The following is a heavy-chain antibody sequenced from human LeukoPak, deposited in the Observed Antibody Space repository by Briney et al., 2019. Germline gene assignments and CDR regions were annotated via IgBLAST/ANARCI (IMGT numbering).Heavy chain of an antibody. CDR1: GFTVSSNY. Sequence: PGGSLRLSCAASGFTVSSNYMSWVRQAPGKGLEWVSVIYSGGSTYYADSVKGRFTISRDNSKNTLYLQMNSLRAEDTAVYYCARDNPTDLVHFDYWGQGTLVTVSS. J-gene: IGHJ4*02. D-gene: IGHD2-21*01. V-gene: IGHV3-53*01. CDR3: ARDNPTDLVHFDY. CDR2: IYSGGST.